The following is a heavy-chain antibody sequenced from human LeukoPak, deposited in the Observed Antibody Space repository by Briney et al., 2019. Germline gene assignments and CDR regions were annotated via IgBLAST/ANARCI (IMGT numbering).Heavy chain of an antibody. CDR2: IKSKTDGGTT. J-gene: IGHJ4*02. V-gene: IGHV3-15*01. D-gene: IGHD6-13*01. CDR3: TTVARSVAAGTKRIDY. CDR1: GFTFSNAW. Sequence: GGSLRLSCAASGFTFSNAWMSWVRQAPRKGLEWVGRIKSKTDGGTTDYAAPVKGRFTISRDDSKNTLYLQMNSLKTEDTAVYYCTTVARSVAAGTKRIDYWGQGTLVTVSS.